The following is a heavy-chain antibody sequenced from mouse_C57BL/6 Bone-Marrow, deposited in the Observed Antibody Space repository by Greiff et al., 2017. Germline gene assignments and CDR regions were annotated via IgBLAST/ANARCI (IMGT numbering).Heavy chain of an antibody. Sequence: QVQLKQPGAELVKPGASVKLSCKASGYTFTSYWMHWVKQRPGQGLEWIGMIHPNSGSTNYNEKFKSKATLTVDKSSSTAYMQLSSLTSEDSAVYYCASREGLRAWFAYWGQGTLVTVSA. CDR1: GYTFTSYW. J-gene: IGHJ3*01. CDR3: ASREGLRAWFAY. CDR2: IHPNSGST. V-gene: IGHV1-64*01.